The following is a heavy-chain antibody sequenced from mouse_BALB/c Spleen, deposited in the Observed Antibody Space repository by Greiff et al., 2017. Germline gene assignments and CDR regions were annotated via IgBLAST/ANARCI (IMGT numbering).Heavy chain of an antibody. V-gene: IGHV1-62-2*01. Sequence: QVQLQQSGAELVKPGASVKLSCKASGYTFTEYIIHWVKQRSGQGLEWIGWFYPGSGSIKYNEKFKDKATLTADKSSSTVYMELSRLTSEDSAVYFCARHEEATTVEDDWYFDVWGAGTTVTVSS. J-gene: IGHJ1*01. CDR2: FYPGSGSI. CDR1: GYTFTEYI. CDR3: ARHEEATTVEDDWYFDV. D-gene: IGHD1-1*01.